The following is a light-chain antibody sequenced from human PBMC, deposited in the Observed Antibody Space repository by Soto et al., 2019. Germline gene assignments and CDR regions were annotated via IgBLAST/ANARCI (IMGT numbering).Light chain of an antibody. CDR2: GAS. CDR1: QSVSTN. J-gene: IGKJ4*01. Sequence: EIVMTQSPATLSVSPGERATLSCRASQSVSTNLVWYQQKPGQAPRLLIYGASTRATGIPARFSGSGSGTEFTLTISRLQSEDFAVYYCQEYNNWPSLTFGGGTRVEI. CDR3: QEYNNWPSLT. V-gene: IGKV3-15*01.